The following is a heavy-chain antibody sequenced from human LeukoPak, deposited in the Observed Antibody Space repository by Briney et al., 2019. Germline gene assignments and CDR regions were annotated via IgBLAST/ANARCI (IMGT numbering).Heavy chain of an antibody. Sequence: SETLSLTCAVYGGSFSGYYWSWIRQPPGKGLEWIGYIFHIGTTYYSPSLKSRVTISVDRSKSQFSLNLTSVTAADTAVYYCARGGYIVAPYNAFDIWGQGTMVTVSS. CDR3: ARGGYIVAPYNAFDI. CDR1: GGSFSGYY. V-gene: IGHV4-34*01. CDR2: IFHIGTT. D-gene: IGHD5-12*01. J-gene: IGHJ3*02.